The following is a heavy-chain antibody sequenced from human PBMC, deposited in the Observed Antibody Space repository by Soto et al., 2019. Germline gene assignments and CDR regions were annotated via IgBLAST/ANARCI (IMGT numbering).Heavy chain of an antibody. CDR2: IVVGSGNT. Sequence: AAVKVSCKPSGFTFTGSAVPWVRQARGQPLEWIGWIVVGSGNTNYAQKFQERVTITRDMSTSTAYMELSSLRSEDTAVYYCALGSSSWHFATYYYYGMDVWGQGTTLTVSS. D-gene: IGHD6-13*01. V-gene: IGHV1-58*01. CDR3: ALGSSSWHFATYYYYGMDV. J-gene: IGHJ6*02. CDR1: GFTFTGSA.